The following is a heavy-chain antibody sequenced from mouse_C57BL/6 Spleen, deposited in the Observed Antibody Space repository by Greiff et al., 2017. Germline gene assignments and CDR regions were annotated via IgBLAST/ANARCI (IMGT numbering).Heavy chain of an antibody. CDR1: GFTFSDYG. J-gene: IGHJ2*01. D-gene: IGHD4-1*02. Sequence: DVMLVESGGGLVKPGGSLKLSCAASGFTFSDYGMHWVRQAPEKGLEWVAYISSGSSTIYYADTVKGRFTISRDNAKNTLFLQMTSLRSEDTAMYYCARPTGARFDYWGQGTTLTVSS. CDR3: ARPTGARFDY. CDR2: ISSGSSTI. V-gene: IGHV5-17*01.